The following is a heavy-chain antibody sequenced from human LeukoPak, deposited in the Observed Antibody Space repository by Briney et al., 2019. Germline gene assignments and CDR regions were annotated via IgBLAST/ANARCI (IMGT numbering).Heavy chain of an antibody. D-gene: IGHD3-10*01. CDR3: ARGGNGITMVRGVIMDGDY. Sequence: GGSLRLSCAASGFTFSSYAMSWVRQAPGKGLEWVSAISGSGRSTYYADSVKGRFTISRDNSKNTLYLQMNSLRAEDTAVYYCARGGNGITMVRGVIMDGDYWGQGTLVTVSS. J-gene: IGHJ4*02. V-gene: IGHV3-23*01. CDR1: GFTFSSYA. CDR2: ISGSGRST.